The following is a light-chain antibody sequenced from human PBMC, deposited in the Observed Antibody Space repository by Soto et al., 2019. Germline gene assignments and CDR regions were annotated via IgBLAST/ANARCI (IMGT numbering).Light chain of an antibody. CDR3: QQYNSYTWK. J-gene: IGKJ1*01. CDR1: QSISSW. CDR2: DAS. V-gene: IGKV1-5*01. Sequence: DIQMTQSPSTLSASVGYRVTITCRASQSISSWLAWYQQKPGKAPKLLIYDASSLESGVPSRFSGSGSGTEFTLTISSLQPDDFATYYCQQYNSYTWKFGQGTKVDI.